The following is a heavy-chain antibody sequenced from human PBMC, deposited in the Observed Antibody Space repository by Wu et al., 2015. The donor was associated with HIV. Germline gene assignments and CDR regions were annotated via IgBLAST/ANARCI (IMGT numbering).Heavy chain of an antibody. CDR1: GDTFSNYA. CDR2: IIPTFGTA. J-gene: IGHJ3*02. V-gene: IGHV1-69*13. Sequence: QVQLVQSGAEVKKPGSSVKVSCKASGDTFSNYAINWVRQAPGQGLEWMGRIIPTFGTASYAQKGFQGRVTITADESTSAAYMELSSLRSEDTAVYYCARDPALYSSGWPDAFDIWGQGTMVTVSS. CDR3: ARDPALYSSGWPDAFDI. D-gene: IGHD6-19*01.